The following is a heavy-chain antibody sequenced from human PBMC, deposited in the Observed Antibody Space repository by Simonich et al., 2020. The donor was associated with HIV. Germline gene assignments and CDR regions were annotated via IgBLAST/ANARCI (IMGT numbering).Heavy chain of an antibody. CDR1: GFTFSRYG. CDR3: ARDFLVGAFDY. J-gene: IGHJ4*02. Sequence: QVQLVESGGGVVQPGRSLRLSCAASGFTFSRYGMHWVRQAAGKGLEWVEVMYFDGSNIYYADSVKGRFTISRDNSKNTLYLQMNSLRAEDTAVYYCARDFLVGAFDYWGQGSQVTVSS. CDR2: MYFDGSNI. D-gene: IGHD1-26*01. V-gene: IGHV3-33*01.